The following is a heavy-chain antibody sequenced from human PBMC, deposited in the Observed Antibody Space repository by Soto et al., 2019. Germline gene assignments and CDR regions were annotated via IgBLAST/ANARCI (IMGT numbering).Heavy chain of an antibody. CDR2: IYPGDSDT. V-gene: IGHV5-51*01. J-gene: IGHJ4*02. CDR1: GYSFTSYW. D-gene: IGHD6-13*01. Sequence: PGESLKISCNGSGYSFTSYWIGWVRQMHGKGLEWMGIIYPGDSDTRYSPSLQGQVTISADKSISTAYLQWSSLKASDTAMYYCARHSGRIAAAVNFDYWGQGTLVTVSS. CDR3: ARHSGRIAAAVNFDY.